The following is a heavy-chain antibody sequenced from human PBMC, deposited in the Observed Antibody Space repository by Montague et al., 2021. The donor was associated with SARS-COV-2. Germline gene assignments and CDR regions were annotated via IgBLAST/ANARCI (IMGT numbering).Heavy chain of an antibody. Sequence: SLRLSCAASGFTFSSYEMNWVRQAPGKGLEWVSYISSSGSTIYYADSVEGRFTISRDNAKNSLYLQMNSLRAEDTAVYYCARDSLFRSGYSSGWPDYWGQGTLVTVSS. J-gene: IGHJ4*02. D-gene: IGHD6-19*01. CDR1: GFTFSSYE. CDR3: ARDSLFRSGYSSGWPDY. V-gene: IGHV3-48*03. CDR2: ISSSGSTI.